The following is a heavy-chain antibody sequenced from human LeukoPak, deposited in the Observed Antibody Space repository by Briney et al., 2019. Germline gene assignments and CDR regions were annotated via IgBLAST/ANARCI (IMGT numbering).Heavy chain of an antibody. CDR1: GFTFSDFY. Sequence: GGSLRLSCAASGFTFSDFYMGWIRQAPGKGLEWLSYISGSGSTTFYADSVKGRFAISRDNAKNSLDLQMNSLRAEDTAVYYCRSDFGLIGPTRSFDIWGEGT. V-gene: IGHV3-11*01. J-gene: IGHJ3*02. CDR3: RSDFGLIGPTRSFDI. CDR2: ISGSGSTT. D-gene: IGHD3/OR15-3a*01.